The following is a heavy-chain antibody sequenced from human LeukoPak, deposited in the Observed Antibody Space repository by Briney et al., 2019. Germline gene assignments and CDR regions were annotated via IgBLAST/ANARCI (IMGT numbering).Heavy chain of an antibody. V-gene: IGHV3-7*01. CDR3: TSWGDTTAEYFQR. J-gene: IGHJ1*01. D-gene: IGHD2-21*02. CDR1: GFTFNRCW. Sequence: LGGSLRLSCVVSGFTFNRCWMNWVRQAPGKGLEWVAHINPDGRDTYYVDSVKGRFTISRDNAQNSMYLQMNSLRVEDTAVYYCTSWGDTTAEYFQRWSQGTLVTVSS. CDR2: INPDGRDT.